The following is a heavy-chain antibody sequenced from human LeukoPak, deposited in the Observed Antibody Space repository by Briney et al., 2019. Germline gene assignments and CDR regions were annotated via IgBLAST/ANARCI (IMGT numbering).Heavy chain of an antibody. CDR3: ARRDNYYDSSGTREAFDY. V-gene: IGHV4-34*01. CDR1: GGSFSGYY. D-gene: IGHD3-22*01. Sequence: PSETLSLTCAVYGGSFSGYYWSWIRQPPGKGLEWVGEINHSGSTNYNPSLKSRVTISVDTSKNQSSLKLSSVTAADTAVYYCARRDNYYDSSGTREAFDYWGQGTLVTVSS. CDR2: INHSGST. J-gene: IGHJ4*02.